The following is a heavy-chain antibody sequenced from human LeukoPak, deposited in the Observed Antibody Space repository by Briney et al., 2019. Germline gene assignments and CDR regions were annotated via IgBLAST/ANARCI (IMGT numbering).Heavy chain of an antibody. CDR2: IYSGGST. CDR3: ARDPKPGGYSGYTLNAY. Sequence: GGSLRLSCAASGFAVSSNYMNWVRQAPGKGLEWVSIIYSGGSTYYADSVKGRFIISRDNSNNTLYLQMNSLRAEDTAVYYCARDPKPGGYSGYTLNAYWGQGTLVTVSS. CDR1: GFAVSSNY. V-gene: IGHV3-66*01. J-gene: IGHJ4*02. D-gene: IGHD5-12*01.